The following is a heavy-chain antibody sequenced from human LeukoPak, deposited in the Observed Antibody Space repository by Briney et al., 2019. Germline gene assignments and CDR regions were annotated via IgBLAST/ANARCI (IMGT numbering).Heavy chain of an antibody. CDR1: GFTFSSYA. CDR3: AKGGRNDIVVVPAAIRYYYYGMDV. CDR2: ISGSGGST. V-gene: IGHV3-23*01. D-gene: IGHD2-2*02. J-gene: IGHJ6*02. Sequence: AGGSLRLSCAASGFTFSSYAMSWVRQAPGKGLEWVSAISGSGGSTYYADSVKGRFTISRDNSKNTLYLQMNSLRAEDTAVYYCAKGGRNDIVVVPAAIRYYYYGMDVWGQGTTVTVSS.